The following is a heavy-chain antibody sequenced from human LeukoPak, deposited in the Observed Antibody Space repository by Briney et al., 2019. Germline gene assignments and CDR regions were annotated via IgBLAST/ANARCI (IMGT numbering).Heavy chain of an antibody. CDR1: GFTFSSYS. CDR3: AREGTRYCSSTSCIRGYFDY. Sequence: GGSLRLSCAASGFTFSSYSMNWVRQAPGKGLEWVSSISSSSSYIYYADSVKGRFTISRDNAKNSLYLQMNSLRAEDTAVYYCAREGTRYCSSTSCIRGYFDYWGQGTLVTVSS. V-gene: IGHV3-21*01. D-gene: IGHD2-2*01. CDR2: ISSSSSYI. J-gene: IGHJ4*02.